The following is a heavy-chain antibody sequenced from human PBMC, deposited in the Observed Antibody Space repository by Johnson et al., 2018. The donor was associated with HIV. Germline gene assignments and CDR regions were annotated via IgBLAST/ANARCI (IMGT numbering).Heavy chain of an antibody. CDR1: GFTFSSYW. D-gene: IGHD4-23*01. Sequence: VQLVESGGGLVQPGGSLRLSCAASGFTFSSYWMSWVRQAPGKGLEWVANIKQDGSEKYYVDSVKGRFTISRDNSKNTLYLQMNSLRAEDTAVDYCAKLPGGNSGFVDAFDIWGQGTMVTVSS. CDR2: IKQDGSEK. V-gene: IGHV3-7*02. J-gene: IGHJ3*02. CDR3: AKLPGGNSGFVDAFDI.